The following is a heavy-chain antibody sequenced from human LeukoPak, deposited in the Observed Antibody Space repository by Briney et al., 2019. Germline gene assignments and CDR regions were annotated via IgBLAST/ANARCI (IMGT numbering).Heavy chain of an antibody. D-gene: IGHD6-13*01. CDR1: GFTFSDYG. J-gene: IGHJ4*02. CDR3: AKDLPFKCIAAAQGLDY. CDR2: ISYDGGNE. V-gene: IGHV3-30*18. Sequence: GRSLRLSCAASGFTFSDYGIHLVRQAPGKGLEWVAVISYDGGNEYYADSVKGRFTISRDNSKNTLYLQMNSLRAEDTAVYYCAKDLPFKCIAAAQGLDYWGQGTLVTVSS.